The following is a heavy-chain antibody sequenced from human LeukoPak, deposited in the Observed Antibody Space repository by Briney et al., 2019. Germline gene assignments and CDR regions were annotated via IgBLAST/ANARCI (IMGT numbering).Heavy chain of an antibody. CDR2: ISSSSSYI. Sequence: GGSLRLSCAASGFTFSSYSTNWVRQAPGKGLEWVSSISSSSSYIYYADSVKGRFTISRDNAKNSLYLQMNSLRAEDTAVYYCARVKAAAGTYYYYYMDVWGKGTTVTVSS. D-gene: IGHD6-13*01. V-gene: IGHV3-21*01. CDR1: GFTFSSYS. CDR3: ARVKAAAGTYYYYYMDV. J-gene: IGHJ6*03.